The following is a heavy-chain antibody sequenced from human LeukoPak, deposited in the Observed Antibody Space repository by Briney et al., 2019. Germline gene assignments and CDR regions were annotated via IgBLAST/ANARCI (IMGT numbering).Heavy chain of an antibody. Sequence: PGGSLRLSCAASGFTFSSYAMSWVRQAPGRGREWVSAISGSGGSKYYADSVKGRFTIYRHISKNTLYLQMNSLGAEDTPVYYCAKEMGHSPHSSGTDWSDGGVGLDYWGQGTLVTVSS. CDR3: AKEMGHSPHSSGTDWSDGGVGLDY. CDR1: GFTFSSYA. V-gene: IGHV3-23*01. J-gene: IGHJ4*02. CDR2: ISGSGGSK. D-gene: IGHD3-10*01.